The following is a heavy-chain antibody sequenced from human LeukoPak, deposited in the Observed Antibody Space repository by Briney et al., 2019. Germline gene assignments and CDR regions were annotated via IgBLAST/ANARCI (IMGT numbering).Heavy chain of an antibody. J-gene: IGHJ6*04. CDR1: GFTFGDYA. V-gene: IGHV3-48*03. D-gene: IGHD3-10*02. CDR2: ISSSGSTI. CDR3: AELGITMIGGV. Sequence: GGSLRLSCTASGFTFGDYAMNWVRQAPGKGLEWVSYISSSGSTIYYADSVKGRFTISRDNAKNSLYLQMNGLRAEDTAVYYCAELGITMIGGVWGKGTTVTISS.